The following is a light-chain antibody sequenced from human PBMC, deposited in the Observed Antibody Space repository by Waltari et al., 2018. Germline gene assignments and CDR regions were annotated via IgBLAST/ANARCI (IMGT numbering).Light chain of an antibody. Sequence: EVVLTQSPATLSLSPGERATLSCRASQSVSINLALYQHKPGQAPRLLIYDASNRATGIPASFSGSGSGTDFTLTISSLEPEDFAVYYCQQRKYWPPITFGQGTRLEIK. CDR3: QQRKYWPPIT. CDR1: QSVSIN. CDR2: DAS. V-gene: IGKV3-11*01. J-gene: IGKJ5*01.